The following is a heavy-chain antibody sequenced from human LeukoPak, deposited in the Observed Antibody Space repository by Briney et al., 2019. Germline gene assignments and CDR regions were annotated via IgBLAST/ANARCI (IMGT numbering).Heavy chain of an antibody. J-gene: IGHJ3*02. D-gene: IGHD3-16*02. CDR2: INPNSGGT. Sequence: ASVKVSCKASGYTFTGYFIHWVRQAPGQGLEWMGWINPNSGGTNYAQKFQGRVTMTRDTSISTAYMELSRLRSDDTAVYYCARRPPRVLRLGELSSSDAFDIWGQGTMVTVSS. V-gene: IGHV1-2*02. CDR3: ARRPPRVLRLGELSSSDAFDI. CDR1: GYTFTGYF.